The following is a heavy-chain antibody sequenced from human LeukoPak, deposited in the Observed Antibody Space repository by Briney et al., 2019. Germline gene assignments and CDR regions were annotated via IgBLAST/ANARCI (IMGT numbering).Heavy chain of an antibody. CDR2: ISWNSGSI. V-gene: IGHV3-9*01. D-gene: IGHD6-6*01. CDR1: GFTFDDYA. CDR3: ARDVRTSSYYFDY. Sequence: GGSLRLSCAASGFTFDDYAMHCVRQAPGKGLEWVSGISWNSGSIGYADSVKGRFTISRDNAKNTLYLQMNSLRAEDTAVYYCARDVRTSSYYFDYWGQGTLVTVSS. J-gene: IGHJ4*02.